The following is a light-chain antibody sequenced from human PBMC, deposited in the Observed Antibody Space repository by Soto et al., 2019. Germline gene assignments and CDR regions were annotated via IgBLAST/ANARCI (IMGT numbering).Light chain of an antibody. CDR1: QSVSSSY. V-gene: IGKV3-20*01. CDR2: GAS. Sequence: EIVLTQSPGTLSLSPGERATLSCRASQSVSSSYLAWYQQKPGQAPRLLIYGASSSATGIPARFSGSGSGTDFTLTISRLEPEDFAVYYCQQYGSSPFTFGPGTKVDIK. CDR3: QQYGSSPFT. J-gene: IGKJ3*01.